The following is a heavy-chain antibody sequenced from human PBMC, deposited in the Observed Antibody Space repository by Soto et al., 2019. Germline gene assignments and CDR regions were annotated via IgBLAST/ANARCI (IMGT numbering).Heavy chain of an antibody. J-gene: IGHJ4*02. CDR3: ARDWFGIDY. D-gene: IGHD3-16*01. V-gene: IGHV1-18*01. CDR1: GYTFTSYG. Sequence: QVQLVQSGAEVKKPGASVKVSCKASGYTFTSYGISWVRQAPGQGLEWMGWINPYNGNTNYAQKLQGRVTMTTETSTNTAYMGLRSLRSDATAVYYCARDWFGIDYWGQGTLVTVSS. CDR2: INPYNGNT.